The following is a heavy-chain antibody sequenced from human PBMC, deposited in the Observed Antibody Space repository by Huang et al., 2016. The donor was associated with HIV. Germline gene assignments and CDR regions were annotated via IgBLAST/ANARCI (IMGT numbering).Heavy chain of an antibody. V-gene: IGHV3-74*01. Sequence: EEHLVESGGGLVQPGGSLRLSCEASGFKFSNYWMQWVRQAPGKGLMWVSRIKIDGRTTDYADSVKGRFTISRDNAKNTLYLQMSSLTAEDTAIYYCARAGGFEIRGQGTVVTVSS. CDR2: IKIDGRTT. D-gene: IGHD2-15*01. CDR1: GFKFSNYW. J-gene: IGHJ3*02. CDR3: ARAGGFEI.